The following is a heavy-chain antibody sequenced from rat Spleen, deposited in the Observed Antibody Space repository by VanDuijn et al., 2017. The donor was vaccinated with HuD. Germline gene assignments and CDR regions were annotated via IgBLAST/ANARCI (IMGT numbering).Heavy chain of an antibody. CDR2: ISTGGDDT. CDR3: ARQGYLRDWYFDF. V-gene: IGHV5S13*01. Sequence: EVQLVESGGGLVQPGRSLKLSCAASGFTFSNYGMHWIRQAPTKGLEWVASISTGGDDTYYRDSVKGRFTISRDNAKSTLYLQMDSLRSEDTATYYCARQGYLRDWYFDFWGPGTMVTVSS. D-gene: IGHD2-7*01. J-gene: IGHJ1*01. CDR1: GFTFSNYG.